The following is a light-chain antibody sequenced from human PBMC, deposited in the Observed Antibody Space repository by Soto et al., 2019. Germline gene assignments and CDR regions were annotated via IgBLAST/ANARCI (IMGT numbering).Light chain of an antibody. CDR2: GAS. CDR1: QNIGSGS. J-gene: IGKJ1*01. V-gene: IGKV3-20*01. CDR3: QEYDDSPPWT. Sequence: EIVLTQSPVTLSLSPGERAALSCRASQNIGSGSLAWYQQRPGQAPRLLVYGASSRATGVPDRFSGSGSGTDFTLTLSRLEPEDFAVYYCQEYDDSPPWTFGQGTKVEIK.